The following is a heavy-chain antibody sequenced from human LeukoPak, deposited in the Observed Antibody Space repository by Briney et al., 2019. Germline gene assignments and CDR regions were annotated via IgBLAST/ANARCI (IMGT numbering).Heavy chain of an antibody. V-gene: IGHV3-15*01. D-gene: IGHD4-17*01. J-gene: IGHJ4*02. CDR1: GFSFTNAW. Sequence: PGGSLRLSCAASGFSFTNAWMSWVRQAPGKGLEWVGRIKSNTDGGTTDYAAPVKGRFTISRDDSKDMVYLQMNSLKTEDIAVYFCATEYYGAYNYWGQGTLVTVSS. CDR2: IKSNTDGGTT. CDR3: ATEYYGAYNY.